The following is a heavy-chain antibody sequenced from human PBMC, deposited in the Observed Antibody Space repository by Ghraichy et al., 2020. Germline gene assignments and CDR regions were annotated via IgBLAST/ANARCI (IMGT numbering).Heavy chain of an antibody. CDR3: AKDVGDTAMASHFDY. CDR2: ISWNSGSI. J-gene: IGHJ4*02. CDR1: GFTFDDYA. D-gene: IGHD5-18*01. V-gene: IGHV3-9*01. Sequence: SLNISCAASGFTFDDYAMHWVRQAPGKGLEWVSGISWNSGSIGYADSVKGRFTISRDNAKNSLYLQMNSLRAEDTALYYWAKDVGDTAMASHFDYWGQGTLVTVSS.